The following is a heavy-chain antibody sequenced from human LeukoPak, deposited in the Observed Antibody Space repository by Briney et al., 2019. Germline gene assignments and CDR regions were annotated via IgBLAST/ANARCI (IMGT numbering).Heavy chain of an antibody. D-gene: IGHD3-10*01. CDR2: IKQDGSEK. V-gene: IGHV3-7*03. CDR3: ARVSDYYGSGYAFDI. Sequence: GGSLRLSCAASGFTFSSYWMSWVRQAPGKGLEWVPNIKQDGSEKYYVDSVRGRFTISRDNAKNSLYLQMNSLRAEDTAVYYCARVSDYYGSGYAFDIWGQGTMVTVSS. J-gene: IGHJ3*02. CDR1: GFTFSSYW.